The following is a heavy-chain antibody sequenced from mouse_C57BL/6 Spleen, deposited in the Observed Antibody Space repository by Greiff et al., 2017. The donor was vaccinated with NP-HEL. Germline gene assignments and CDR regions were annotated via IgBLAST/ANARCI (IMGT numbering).Heavy chain of an antibody. CDR2: INPSNGGT. D-gene: IGHD1-1*01. Sequence: QVQLQQPGTELMKPGASVKLSCKASGYTFTSYWMHWVKQRPGQGLEWIGNINPSNGGTNYNEKFKSKATLTVDKSSSTAYMQRSSLTSEDSAVYYCASYGSSYRYYFDYWGQGTTLTVSS. CDR3: ASYGSSYRYYFDY. J-gene: IGHJ2*01. CDR1: GYTFTSYW. V-gene: IGHV1-53*01.